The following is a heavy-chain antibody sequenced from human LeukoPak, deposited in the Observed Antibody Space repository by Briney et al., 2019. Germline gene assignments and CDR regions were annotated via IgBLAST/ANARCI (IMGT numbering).Heavy chain of an antibody. J-gene: IGHJ4*02. V-gene: IGHV3-23*01. CDR3: ARWRLYYDSSGYYYDPHYFDY. CDR1: GFTFSSYA. D-gene: IGHD3-22*01. CDR2: IGGSGGST. Sequence: HAGGSLRLSCAASGFTFSSYAMSWVRQAPGKGLEWVSAIGGSGGSTYYADSVKGRFTISRDNSKNALYLQMNSLRAEDTAVYYCARWRLYYDSSGYYYDPHYFDYWGQGTLVTVSS.